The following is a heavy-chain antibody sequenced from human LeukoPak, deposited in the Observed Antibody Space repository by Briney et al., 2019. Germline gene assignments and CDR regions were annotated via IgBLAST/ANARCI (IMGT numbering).Heavy chain of an antibody. V-gene: IGHV3-30*18. Sequence: PGRPLRLSCAASGFTFRSYVMLGVRPAPGKGGEGVAVISYYGSNKYYADSVKGRFTISRDNSKNSLYLQMNSLRAEDTAVYYCAKCYDSSGYYLDYYYGMDVWGQGTTVTVSS. CDR3: AKCYDSSGYYLDYYYGMDV. J-gene: IGHJ6*02. CDR1: GFTFRSYV. CDR2: ISYYGSNK. D-gene: IGHD3-22*01.